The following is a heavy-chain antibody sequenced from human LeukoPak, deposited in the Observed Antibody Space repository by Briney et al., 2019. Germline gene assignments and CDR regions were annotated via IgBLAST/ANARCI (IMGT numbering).Heavy chain of an antibody. CDR2: INPTTGVT. D-gene: IGHD1-26*01. J-gene: IGHJ4*02. Sequence: GASVKVSCKTSGYTFTTYYMHWVRQAPGQGLEWMGIINPTTGVTNYAQKFQGRVSMTMDTSASTVYMELNSLRSEDTAVYYCARAIAELRSYYFDYWGQGTLVTVSS. V-gene: IGHV1-46*01. CDR3: ARAIAELRSYYFDY. CDR1: GYTFTTYY.